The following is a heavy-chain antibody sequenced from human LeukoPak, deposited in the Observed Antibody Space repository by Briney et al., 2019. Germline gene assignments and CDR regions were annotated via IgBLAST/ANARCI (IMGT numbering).Heavy chain of an antibody. J-gene: IGHJ4*02. Sequence: GGSLRLSCAASGFTFSSYGINWVRQAPGKGLEWLSYISSSSSTIKYADSVRGRFTISRDNAKSSLFLQMNSLRAEDTAVYYCARLAIIAVAGYGHFDYWGQGTLVTVSS. CDR3: ARLAIIAVAGYGHFDY. D-gene: IGHD6-19*01. CDR1: GFTFSSYG. CDR2: ISSSSSTI. V-gene: IGHV3-48*01.